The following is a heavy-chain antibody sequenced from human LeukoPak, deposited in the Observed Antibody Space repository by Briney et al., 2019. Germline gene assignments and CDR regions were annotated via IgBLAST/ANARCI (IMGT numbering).Heavy chain of an antibody. Sequence: GRSLRLSCTASGFTFGDYGMSWVRQAPGKGPEWVAYTSGYSNNIYYADSLKGRFTISRDNSKKSLYLQMSSLRAEDTAVYYCARGRLRGFTGYDRGDFDLWGQGTLVTVSS. CDR2: TSGYSNNI. CDR1: GFTFGDYG. V-gene: IGHV3-21*01. J-gene: IGHJ4*02. CDR3: ARGRLRGFTGYDRGDFDL. D-gene: IGHD5-12*01.